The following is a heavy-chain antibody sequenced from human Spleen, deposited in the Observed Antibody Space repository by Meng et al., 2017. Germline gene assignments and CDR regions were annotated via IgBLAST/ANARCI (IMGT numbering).Heavy chain of an antibody. V-gene: IGHV3-15*01. CDR3: NWNDFGDY. D-gene: IGHD1-1*01. CDR1: GITFRNLW. J-gene: IGHJ4*02. Sequence: GESLKISCVASGITFRNLWMTWVRQAPGKGLEWVGRIKSKVNGGTTDFAAPVKGRFTISRDDSKNTLYLQMHSLKTEDTAVYYCNWNDFGDYWGQGALVTVSS. CDR2: IKSKVNGGTT.